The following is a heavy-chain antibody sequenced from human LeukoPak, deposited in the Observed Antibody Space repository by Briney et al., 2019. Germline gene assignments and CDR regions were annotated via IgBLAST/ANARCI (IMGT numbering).Heavy chain of an antibody. Sequence: SETLSLTCTVSGGSISSGSYYWSWIRQPAGKGLEWIGRIYTSGSTNYNPSLKSRVTISVDTSKNQFSLKLSSVTAADTAVYYCARLGYYDSSGYYCFDYWGQGTLVTVSS. CDR2: IYTSGST. CDR3: ARLGYYDSSGYYCFDY. V-gene: IGHV4-61*02. J-gene: IGHJ4*02. CDR1: GGSISSGSYY. D-gene: IGHD3-22*01.